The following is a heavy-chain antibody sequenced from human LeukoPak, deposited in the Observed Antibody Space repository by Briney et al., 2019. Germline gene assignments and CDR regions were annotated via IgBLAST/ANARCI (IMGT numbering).Heavy chain of an antibody. V-gene: IGHV1-69*13. D-gene: IGHD4-17*01. CDR2: IIPIFGTA. Sequence: SVKVSCKASGGTFSSYAISWVRQAPGQGLEWMGGIIPIFGTANYAQKFQGRVTITADDSTSTAYMELSSLRSEDTAVYYCARMNFDYGDYYGMDVWGQGTTVTVSS. J-gene: IGHJ6*02. CDR3: ARMNFDYGDYYGMDV. CDR1: GGTFSSYA.